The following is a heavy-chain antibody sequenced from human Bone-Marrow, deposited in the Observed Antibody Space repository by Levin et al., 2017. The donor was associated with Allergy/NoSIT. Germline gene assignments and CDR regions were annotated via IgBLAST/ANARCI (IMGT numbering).Heavy chain of an antibody. CDR2: IYSSGST. CDR3: ATDHGDYGLGY. CDR1: GGSISSGGYF. Sequence: PSETLSLTCTVSGGSISSGGYFWSWIRQLPGKGLEWIGYIYSSGSTYYNPSLKSRLTISVDTSKSQFSLKLTSVTAADTAVYYCATDHGDYGLGYWGQGTLVTVSS. V-gene: IGHV4-31*03. D-gene: IGHD4-17*01. J-gene: IGHJ4*02.